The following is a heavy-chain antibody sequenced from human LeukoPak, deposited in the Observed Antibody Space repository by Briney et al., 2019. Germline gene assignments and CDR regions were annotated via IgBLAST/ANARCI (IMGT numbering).Heavy chain of an antibody. V-gene: IGHV3-33*06. D-gene: IGHD6-13*01. Sequence: GGFLRLSCAASGFTFSSYGMHWVRQAPGKGLEWVAVIWYDGSNKYYADSVKGRFTISRDNSKNTLYLQMDSLRAEDTAVYYCAKGGTSSSWYISYWGQGTLVTVSS. CDR1: GFTFSSYG. CDR2: IWYDGSNK. J-gene: IGHJ4*02. CDR3: AKGGTSSSWYISY.